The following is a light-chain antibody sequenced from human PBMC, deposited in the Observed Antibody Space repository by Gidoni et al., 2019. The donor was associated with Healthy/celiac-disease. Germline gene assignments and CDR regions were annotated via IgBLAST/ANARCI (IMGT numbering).Light chain of an antibody. Sequence: DIQMTQSPSSLSASVGDRVTITCQASQDISNYLNWYQQKPGKAPKLLIYDSSNLETGVPSRFSGSGSGTDFTFTISSLPPEDIATYYCQHYDNLPPAFGGXTKVEIK. CDR2: DSS. CDR1: QDISNY. V-gene: IGKV1-33*01. CDR3: QHYDNLPPA. J-gene: IGKJ4*01.